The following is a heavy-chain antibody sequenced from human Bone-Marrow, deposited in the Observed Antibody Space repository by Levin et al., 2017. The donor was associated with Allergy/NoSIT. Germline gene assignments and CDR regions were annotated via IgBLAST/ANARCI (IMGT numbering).Heavy chain of an antibody. CDR3: ARDSSRRGSYAGTLYYYYGMDV. V-gene: IGHV3-53*01. CDR2: IYSGGST. J-gene: IGHJ6*02. CDR1: GFTVSSNY. D-gene: IGHD1-26*01. Sequence: GGSLRLSCAASGFTVSSNYMSWVRQAPGKGLEWVSVIYSGGSTYYADSVKGRFTISRDNSKNTLYLQMNSLRAEDTAVYYCARDSSRRGSYAGTLYYYYGMDVWGQGTTVTVSS.